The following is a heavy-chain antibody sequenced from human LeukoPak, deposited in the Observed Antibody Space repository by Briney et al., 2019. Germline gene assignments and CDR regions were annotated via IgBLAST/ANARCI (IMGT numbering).Heavy chain of an antibody. D-gene: IGHD4-23*01. Sequence: SVKVSCKASGYTFTSCGISWVRQAPGQGLEWMGGIIPIFGTANYAQKFQGRVTITADESTSTAYMELSSLRSEDTAVYYCARGAYGGNSGYFDYWGQGTLVTVSS. CDR3: ARGAYGGNSGYFDY. CDR2: IIPIFGTA. V-gene: IGHV1-69*13. CDR1: GYTFTSCG. J-gene: IGHJ4*02.